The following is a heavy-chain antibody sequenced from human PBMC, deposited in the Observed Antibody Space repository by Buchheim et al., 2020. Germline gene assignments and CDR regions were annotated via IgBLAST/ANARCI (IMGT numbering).Heavy chain of an antibody. V-gene: IGHV3-30*04. CDR1: GFTFSTDA. D-gene: IGHD3-10*01. J-gene: IGHJ4*02. Sequence: QVRLVDSGGGVVQPGRSLRLSCAASGFTFSTDAMHWVRQAPGKGLEWVAVISDDGNFKYYADSVKGRFTISRDNSKKLVYLQMNRLRTEDTTAYYCAKDMVRGINAFDYWGQGTL. CDR3: AKDMVRGINAFDY. CDR2: ISDDGNFK.